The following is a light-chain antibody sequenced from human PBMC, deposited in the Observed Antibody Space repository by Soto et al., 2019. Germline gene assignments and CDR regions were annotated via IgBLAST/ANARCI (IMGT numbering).Light chain of an antibody. Sequence: DIVMTQSPATLSVSQGERATLSCRASQNIRTNLAWYQHKPGQAPRLLIYGTSTGATGVPARFSGSGSGTEFSLTISSLQSEDFGAYYCQQYNNWPRTFGQGTKVDIK. CDR3: QQYNNWPRT. V-gene: IGKV3-15*01. CDR1: QNIRTN. J-gene: IGKJ1*01. CDR2: GTS.